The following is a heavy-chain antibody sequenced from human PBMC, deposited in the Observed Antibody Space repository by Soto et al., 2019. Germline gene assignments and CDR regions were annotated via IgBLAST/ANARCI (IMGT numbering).Heavy chain of an antibody. J-gene: IGHJ5*02. Sequence: QVQLVQSGAEVKKPGASVKVSCKASGYTFTSYGISWVRQAPGQGLEWMGWISAYNGNTNYAQKLQGRVTMTTDTSTSTGYMELRSLRSDDTAVYYCARVPVTDSSGSLLWWFDPWGQGTLVTVSS. V-gene: IGHV1-18*01. CDR3: ARVPVTDSSGSLLWWFDP. D-gene: IGHD3-22*01. CDR2: ISAYNGNT. CDR1: GYTFTSYG.